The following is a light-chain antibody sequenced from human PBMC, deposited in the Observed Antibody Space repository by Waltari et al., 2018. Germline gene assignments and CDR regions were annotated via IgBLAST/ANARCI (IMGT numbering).Light chain of an antibody. Sequence: DIQITQSPSSLSASVGHRVTITCRASQSISKYLNWYKQKPGKPPKLLIYGASSLQSGVPPRFNGSGSGTEFTLTISSLQPEDFATYSCQQSYTTPYTFGQGTKLEI. CDR3: QQSYTTPYT. CDR1: QSISKY. V-gene: IGKV1-39*01. CDR2: GAS. J-gene: IGKJ2*01.